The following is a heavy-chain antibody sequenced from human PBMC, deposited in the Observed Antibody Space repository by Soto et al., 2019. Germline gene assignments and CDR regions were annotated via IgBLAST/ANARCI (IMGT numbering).Heavy chain of an antibody. V-gene: IGHV3-33*01. Sequence: GGSLRLSCAASGFTFSSYGMHWVRQAPGKGLEWVAVIWYDGSNKYYADSVKGRFTISRDNSKNTLYLQMNSLRAEDTAVYYCARVPRSHGSWPAEYFQHWGQGTLVTVSS. CDR2: IWYDGSNK. J-gene: IGHJ1*01. CDR1: GFTFSSYG. D-gene: IGHD6-13*01. CDR3: ARVPRSHGSWPAEYFQH.